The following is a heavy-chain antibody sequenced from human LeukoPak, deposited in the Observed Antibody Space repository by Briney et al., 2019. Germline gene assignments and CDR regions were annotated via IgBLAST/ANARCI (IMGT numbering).Heavy chain of an antibody. CDR1: GYTFTGYY. Sequence: ASVKVSCKTSGYTFTGYYMHWVRQAPGQGLEWMGWIIPNNGGTNYAQKFQGGVTMTRDTSISTAFMEMSRLRSDDTAIYYCARANQNYFDYWGQGTLVTVSS. V-gene: IGHV1-2*02. CDR3: ARANQNYFDY. J-gene: IGHJ4*02. CDR2: IIPNNGGT.